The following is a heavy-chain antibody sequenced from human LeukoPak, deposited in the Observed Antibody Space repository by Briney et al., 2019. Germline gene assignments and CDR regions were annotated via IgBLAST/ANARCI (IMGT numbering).Heavy chain of an antibody. V-gene: IGHV4-34*01. J-gene: IGHJ4*02. CDR3: ALFEVVVGSAQDF. CDR1: GGSFSNYF. CDR2: IHHTGHI. Sequence: SETLSLTCAVYGGSFSNYFWNWIRQPPGKGLEWIAEIHHTGHINYNPSLKSRVTVSVDRSKNQFSLKLTSVTAADTAVYYCALFEVVVGSAQDFWGQGTLVTVSS. D-gene: IGHD2-15*01.